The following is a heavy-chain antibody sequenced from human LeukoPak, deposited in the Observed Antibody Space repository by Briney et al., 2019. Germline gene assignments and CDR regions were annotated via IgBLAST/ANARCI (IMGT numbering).Heavy chain of an antibody. J-gene: IGHJ4*02. D-gene: IGHD3-22*01. Sequence: SETLSLTCTVPGASISTYYWSWIRQPPGKGLEYIGYIHYSGSTNYKPSLKSRVTMSLDTSKNQFSLKLSSVTAADTAVYYCARAPPYYSDSSGDYWGQGTLVTVSS. CDR2: IHYSGST. V-gene: IGHV4-59*01. CDR3: ARAPPYYSDSSGDY. CDR1: GASISTYY.